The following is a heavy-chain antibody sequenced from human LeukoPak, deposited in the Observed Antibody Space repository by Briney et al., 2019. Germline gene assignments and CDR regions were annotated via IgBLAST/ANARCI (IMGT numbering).Heavy chain of an antibody. CDR3: ARAGLRGYSYGLDDYYYYYGMDV. Sequence: SVKVSCKTSGGTFSSYAISWVRQAPGQGLEWMGRIIPILGIANYAQKFQGRVTITADKSTSTAYMELSSLRCEDTAVYYCARAGLRGYSYGLDDYYYYYGMDVWGQGTTVTVSS. D-gene: IGHD5-18*01. V-gene: IGHV1-69*04. CDR1: GGTFSSYA. CDR2: IIPILGIA. J-gene: IGHJ6*02.